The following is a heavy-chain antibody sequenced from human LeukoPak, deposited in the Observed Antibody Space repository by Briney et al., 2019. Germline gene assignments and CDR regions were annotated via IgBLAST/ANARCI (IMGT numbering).Heavy chain of an antibody. D-gene: IGHD4-17*01. CDR1: GYTFTSYG. Sequence: ASVKVSCKASGYTFTSYGISWVRQAPGQGLEWMGWISAYNGNTNYAQKLQGRVTMTTDTSTSTAYMELSSLRSEDTAVYYCATPTFYGDLDYWGQGTLVTVSS. J-gene: IGHJ4*02. CDR2: ISAYNGNT. CDR3: ATPTFYGDLDY. V-gene: IGHV1-18*01.